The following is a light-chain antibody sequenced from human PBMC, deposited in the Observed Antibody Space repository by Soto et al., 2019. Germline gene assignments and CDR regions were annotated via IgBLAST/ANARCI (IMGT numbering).Light chain of an antibody. CDR1: QTVSGSQ. J-gene: IGKJ1*01. Sequence: EIELTQSPGTLSFSPGKRATLSCRASQTVSGSQLAWYQQRPGQPPRLLIFDASRRATGIPDRFSGSGSGTDFSLTISRLEPEDFAVYYCQQYGGSPWTFGQGTKVDIK. V-gene: IGKV3-20*01. CDR2: DAS. CDR3: QQYGGSPWT.